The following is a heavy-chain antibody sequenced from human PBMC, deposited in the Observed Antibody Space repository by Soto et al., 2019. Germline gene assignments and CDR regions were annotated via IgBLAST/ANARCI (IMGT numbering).Heavy chain of an antibody. CDR3: ARVAANNVWPIANRQKGYLFDY. J-gene: IGHJ4*02. V-gene: IGHV3-11*01. CDR1: GFTFSDHY. CDR2: ISSSATTS. D-gene: IGHD3-16*01. Sequence: GGSLRLSCAASGFTFSDHYMTWIRQAPGKGVEWVSSISSSATTSYYTDSVKGRFTISRDNAENSVDLQMTSLRAEDTAVYYCARVAANNVWPIANRQKGYLFDYWGQGTLVTVSS.